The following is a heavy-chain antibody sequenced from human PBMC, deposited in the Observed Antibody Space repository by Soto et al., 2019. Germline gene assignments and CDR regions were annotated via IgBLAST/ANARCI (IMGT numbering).Heavy chain of an antibody. J-gene: IGHJ5*02. CDR1: GYTFTDYY. CDR3: AADLGSGTHVGWFAP. D-gene: IGHD1-7*01. CDR2: VDPEDGET. Sequence: EVQLVQSGAEVKKPGATVKISCKVSGYTFTDYYMHWVQQAPVKGLEWMGLVDPEDGETRYAEKFQGRVTITADTSTDTAYRELSSLRSEDTAVYYCAADLGSGTHVGWFAPCGQGTLVPVSS. V-gene: IGHV1-69-2*01.